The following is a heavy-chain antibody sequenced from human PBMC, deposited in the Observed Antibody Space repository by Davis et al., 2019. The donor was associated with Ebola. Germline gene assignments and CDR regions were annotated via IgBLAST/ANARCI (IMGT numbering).Heavy chain of an antibody. CDR3: AKPKGTTGTTLLDY. CDR2: IWYDGSNK. D-gene: IGHD1-1*01. J-gene: IGHJ4*02. Sequence: GESLKISCAASGFTFSSYGMHWVRQAPGKGLEWVAVIWYDGSNKYYADSVKGRFTISRDNSKNTLYLQMNSLRAEDTAVYYCAKPKGTTGTTLLDYWGQGTLVTVSS. V-gene: IGHV3-33*06. CDR1: GFTFSSYG.